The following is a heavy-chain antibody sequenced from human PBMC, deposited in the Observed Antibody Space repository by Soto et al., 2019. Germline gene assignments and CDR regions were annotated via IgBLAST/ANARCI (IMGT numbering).Heavy chain of an antibody. CDR1: GFTFSDYY. J-gene: IGHJ6*02. CDR2: ISSSGSTI. Sequence: GGSLRLSCAASGFTFSDYYMSWIRQAPGKGLEWVSYISSSGSTIYYADSVKGRFTISRDNAKNSLYLQMNSLRAEDTAVYYCARTPETGTTPSYYYGMDVWGQGTTVTVS. D-gene: IGHD1-7*01. V-gene: IGHV3-11*01. CDR3: ARTPETGTTPSYYYGMDV.